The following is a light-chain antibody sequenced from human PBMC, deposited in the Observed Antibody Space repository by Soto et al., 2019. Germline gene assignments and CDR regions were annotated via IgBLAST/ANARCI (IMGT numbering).Light chain of an antibody. CDR3: CAYVGARSYV. CDR2: EGT. Sequence: QSALTQPASVSGSPGQSITISCTGTNNLVSWYQQHPGKAPKVVVYEGTKRPSGVSNRFSGSNSGVTASLTISGLQAEDEASYFCCAYVGARSYVFGPGTKVTVL. V-gene: IGLV2-23*01. CDR1: NNL. J-gene: IGLJ1*01.